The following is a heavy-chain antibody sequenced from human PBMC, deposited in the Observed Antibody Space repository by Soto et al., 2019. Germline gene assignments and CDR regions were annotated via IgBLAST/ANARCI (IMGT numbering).Heavy chain of an antibody. J-gene: IGHJ5*02. CDR1: GGTFSSYT. V-gene: IGHV1-18*01. D-gene: IGHD6-13*01. CDR2: IIAYNGIT. Sequence: ASVKVSCKASGGTFSSYTISWVRQAPGQGLEWMGWIIAYNGITNYAQKLQGRVTMTTDTSTSTAYMELRSLRSDDTAVYYCARDELTAAVAAAGNNWFDPWGQGTLVTVSS. CDR3: ARDELTAAVAAAGNNWFDP.